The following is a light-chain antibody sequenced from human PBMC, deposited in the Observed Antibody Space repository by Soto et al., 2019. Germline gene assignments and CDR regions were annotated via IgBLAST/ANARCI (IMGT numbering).Light chain of an antibody. J-gene: IGLJ3*02. Sequence: QSALTQPASVSGSPGQSITISCTGTSSDVGGYNYVSWYQQHPGKAPKLMIYEVSNRPSGVSNRFSGSKSGNTASLTISGLQAEDEADYYCSSYTSSSTPWVFSGGTKVTVL. CDR2: EVS. CDR3: SSYTSSSTPWV. V-gene: IGLV2-14*01. CDR1: SSDVGGYNY.